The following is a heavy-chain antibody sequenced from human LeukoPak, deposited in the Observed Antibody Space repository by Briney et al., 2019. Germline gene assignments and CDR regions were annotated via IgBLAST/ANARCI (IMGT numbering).Heavy chain of an antibody. CDR1: GFTFSSYA. CDR3: AKAGIAVAGYYYYYYMDV. V-gene: IGHV3-30*04. Sequence: GGSLRLSCAASGFTFSSYAMHWVRQAPGKGLEWVAVISYDGSNKYYADSVKGRFTISRDNSKNSLYLQMNSLRAEDTALYYCAKAGIAVAGYYYYYYMDVWGKGTTVTVSS. J-gene: IGHJ6*03. CDR2: ISYDGSNK. D-gene: IGHD6-19*01.